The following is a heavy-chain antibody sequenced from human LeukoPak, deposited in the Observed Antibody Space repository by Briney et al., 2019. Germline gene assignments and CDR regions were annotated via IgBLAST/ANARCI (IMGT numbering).Heavy chain of an antibody. CDR1: GFTFGSYS. Sequence: PGGSLRLSCAASGFTFGSYSMNWVRQAPGKGLEWVSSIGSSSSYIYYADSVKGRFTISRDNAKNSLYLQMNSLRAEDTAVYYCARGHFGEFDPWGQGTLVTVSS. CDR3: ARGHFGEFDP. CDR2: IGSSSSYI. J-gene: IGHJ5*02. V-gene: IGHV3-21*01. D-gene: IGHD3-10*01.